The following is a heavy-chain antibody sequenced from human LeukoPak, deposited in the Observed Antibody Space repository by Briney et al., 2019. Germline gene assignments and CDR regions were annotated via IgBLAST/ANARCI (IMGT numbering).Heavy chain of an antibody. CDR1: GYTFTGYY. CDR2: INPGSGAT. CDR3: ASQLVDFFDY. J-gene: IGHJ4*02. V-gene: IGHV1-2*02. Sequence: ASVKVSCKASGYTFTGYYMHWVRQAPGQGLEWMGWINPGSGATNYTQKFQGRFTMTMETSIGTACMELSSLRSDDTAVYYCASQLVDFFDYWGQGTLVTVSS. D-gene: IGHD6-6*01.